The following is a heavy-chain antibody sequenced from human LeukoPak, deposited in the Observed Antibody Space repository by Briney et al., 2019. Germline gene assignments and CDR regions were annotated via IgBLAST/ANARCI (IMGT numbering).Heavy chain of an antibody. CDR3: ARDAYGYCSGGSCYSGGGSFDY. CDR1: GGSISSSSYY. Sequence: SETLSLTCNVSGGSISSSSYYWGWIRQPPGKGLEWIGSIYYSGSTYYNPSLKSRVTISVDTSKNQFSLKLSSVTAADTAVYYCARDAYGYCSGGSCYSGGGSFDYWGQGTLVTVSS. J-gene: IGHJ4*02. D-gene: IGHD2-15*01. CDR2: IYYSGST. V-gene: IGHV4-39*07.